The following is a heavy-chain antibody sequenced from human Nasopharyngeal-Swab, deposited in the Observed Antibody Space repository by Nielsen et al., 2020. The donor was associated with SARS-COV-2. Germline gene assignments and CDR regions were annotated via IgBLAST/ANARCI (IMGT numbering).Heavy chain of an antibody. CDR2: IWYDGSNK. V-gene: IGHV3-33*01. D-gene: IGHD6-19*01. J-gene: IGHJ4*02. CDR3: ARDENSSGWSLDY. Sequence: GGSLRLSCAASGFTFSSYGMHWVRQAPGKGLEWVAVIWYDGSNKYYADSVKGRFTISRDNSKNTLYLQMSSLRAEDTAVYYCARDENSSGWSLDYWGQGTLVTVSS. CDR1: GFTFSSYG.